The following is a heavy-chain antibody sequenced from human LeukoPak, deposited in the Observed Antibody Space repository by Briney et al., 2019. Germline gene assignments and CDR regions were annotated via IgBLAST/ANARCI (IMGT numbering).Heavy chain of an antibody. Sequence: SQTLSLTCTVSGGSISSGNYYWSWIRQPAGKGLEWIGRIYTSGSTNYNPSLKSRISISVDTSKNQFSLKLSSVTAADTAVYYCARGGELRNTFDIWGQGTMVTVSS. J-gene: IGHJ3*02. CDR1: GGSISSGNYY. CDR2: IYTSGST. CDR3: ARGGELRNTFDI. D-gene: IGHD1-26*01. V-gene: IGHV4-61*02.